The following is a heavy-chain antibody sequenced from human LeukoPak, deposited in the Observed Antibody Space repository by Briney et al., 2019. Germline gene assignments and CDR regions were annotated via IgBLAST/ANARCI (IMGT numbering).Heavy chain of an antibody. J-gene: IGHJ4*02. D-gene: IGHD7-27*01. V-gene: IGHV4-39*07. CDR3: ARDDRTPGAY. CDR1: GGSISSSTYF. Sequence: PSETLSLTCTVSGGSISSSTYFWGWIRQPPGKGLEWIGSIYHSGSTYYNPSLKSRVTISVDTSKNQFSLKLSSVTAADTAVYYCARDDRTPGAYWGQGTLVTVSS. CDR2: IYHSGST.